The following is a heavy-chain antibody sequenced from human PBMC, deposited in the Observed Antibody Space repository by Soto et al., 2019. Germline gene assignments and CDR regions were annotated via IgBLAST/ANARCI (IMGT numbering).Heavy chain of an antibody. Sequence: EVQLVESGGGLVKPGGSLRLSSTASGFTFSNAWMNWVRQAPGKGLEWVGRIKSKNDGGTTDYAAPVNGRFTISSDDSKNTLFLQMNSLRSEDTAVYYCTTDWNYYYYYGMDVWGQGTTVTVSS. J-gene: IGHJ6*02. D-gene: IGHD1-1*01. CDR3: TTDWNYYYYYGMDV. CDR1: GFTFSNAW. CDR2: IKSKNDGGTT. V-gene: IGHV3-15*01.